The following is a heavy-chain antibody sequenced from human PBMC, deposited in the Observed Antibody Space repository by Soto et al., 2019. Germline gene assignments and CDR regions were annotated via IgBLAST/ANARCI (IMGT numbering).Heavy chain of an antibody. CDR3: ARTLYNWTYYFDY. V-gene: IGHV4-34*01. CDR2: INHSGST. J-gene: IGHJ4*01. Sequence: SETLSLTCAVYGGSFSGYYWSWIRQPPGKGLEWIGEINHSGSTNYNPSLKSRVTISVDTSKIQFSLNLSSVTAADTAVYYCARTLYNWTYYFDYWGQGTLVTVSS. CDR1: GGSFSGYY. D-gene: IGHD1-20*01.